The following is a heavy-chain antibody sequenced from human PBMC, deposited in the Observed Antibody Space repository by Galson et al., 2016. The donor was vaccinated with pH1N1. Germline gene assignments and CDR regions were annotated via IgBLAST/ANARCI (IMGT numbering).Heavy chain of an antibody. CDR1: GFTFGDYA. Sequence: SLRLSCAASGFTFGDYAMRWVRQAPGKGLEYVSSISTSSGTTYYADSVKGRFTVSRDSSMNTLYLQMNSLRAEDTAVYYCVKDLRDIVVLIDLTQYWGQGTLVTVSS. CDR2: ISTSSGTT. D-gene: IGHD3-22*01. CDR3: VKDLRDIVVLIDLTQY. V-gene: IGHV3-23*01. J-gene: IGHJ4*02.